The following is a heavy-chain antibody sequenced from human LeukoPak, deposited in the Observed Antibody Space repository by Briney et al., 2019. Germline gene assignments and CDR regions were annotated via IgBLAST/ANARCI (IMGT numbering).Heavy chain of an antibody. D-gene: IGHD6-13*01. CDR2: IYYRGST. J-gene: IGHJ5*01. V-gene: IGHV4-39*01. CDR1: CGFVSSSSYY. CDR3: ARHSWSGLEAAGNDS. Sequence: RASETLSLTCTVSCGFVSSSSYYWAWIRQPPGKGLVLIGRIYYRGSTYYNPAPKTPFTISVESPKNQFSLKLTSLTTADTAVYYCARHSWSGLEAAGNDSWGQGTLVTVSS.